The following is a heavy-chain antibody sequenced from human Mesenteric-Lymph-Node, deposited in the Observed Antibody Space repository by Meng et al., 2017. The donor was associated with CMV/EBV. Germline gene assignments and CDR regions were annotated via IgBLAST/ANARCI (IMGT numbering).Heavy chain of an antibody. Sequence: VSGGSISSGGYYWSWIRQHPGKGLEWIGYIYYSGSTYYNPSLKSRVTISVDTSKNQFSLKLSSVTAADTAVYYCARDNTTVDYLDYWGQGTLVTVSS. D-gene: IGHD4-17*01. CDR3: ARDNTTVDYLDY. CDR1: GGSISSGGYY. J-gene: IGHJ4*02. V-gene: IGHV4-31*02. CDR2: IYYSGST.